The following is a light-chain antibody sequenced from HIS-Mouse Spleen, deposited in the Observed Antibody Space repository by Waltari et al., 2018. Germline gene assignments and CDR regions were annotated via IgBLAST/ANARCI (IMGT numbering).Light chain of an antibody. CDR3: SSYTSSSTLEV. Sequence: QSPLPQPASVSGSPGQSITISCTGTSSDVGGYNFVPWYQQQPGKAPKLMIYEVSNRPSGVSNRFSGSKSGNTASLTISGLQAEDEADYYCSSYTSSSTLEVFGGGTKLTVL. CDR1: SSDVGGYNF. J-gene: IGLJ3*02. V-gene: IGLV2-14*01. CDR2: EVS.